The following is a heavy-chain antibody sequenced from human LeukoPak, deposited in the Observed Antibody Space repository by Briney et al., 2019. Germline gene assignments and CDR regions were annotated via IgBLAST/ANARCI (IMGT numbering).Heavy chain of an antibody. Sequence: GGSLRLSCAASGFTFSSYAMHWVRQAPGKGLEWVAVISYDGSNKNYADSVKGRFTISRDNSKNTLYLQMNSLRAEDTAVYYCARVATRTTVTAPAFIVYWGQGTLVTVSS. V-gene: IGHV3-30-3*01. CDR3: ARVATRTTVTAPAFIVY. D-gene: IGHD4-17*01. CDR2: ISYDGSNK. J-gene: IGHJ4*02. CDR1: GFTFSSYA.